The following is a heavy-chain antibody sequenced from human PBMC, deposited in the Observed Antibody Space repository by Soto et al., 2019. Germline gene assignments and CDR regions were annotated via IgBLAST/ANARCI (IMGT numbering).Heavy chain of an antibody. CDR3: ARHPPRYPVDY. D-gene: IGHD2-2*02. CDR2: IYYSGST. J-gene: IGHJ4*02. CDR1: GGSISSSSYY. V-gene: IGHV4-39*01. Sequence: LALPCTLLGGSISSSSYYWVWFRQPLGKGLEWIGSIYYSGSTYYNPSLKSRVTISVDTSKNRFPLKLSSVTAADTAVYYCARHPPRYPVDYWGQGTLVTVSS.